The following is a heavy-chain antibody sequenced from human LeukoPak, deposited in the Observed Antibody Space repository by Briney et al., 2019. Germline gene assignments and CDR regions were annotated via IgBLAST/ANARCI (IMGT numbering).Heavy chain of an antibody. CDR2: IYYSGST. D-gene: IGHD2-2*01. J-gene: IGHJ5*02. CDR3: ARHYCSSTSCFYNWFDP. V-gene: IGHV4-59*08. CDR1: GGSISSYY. Sequence: PSETLSLTCTVSGGSISSYYWSWIRQPPGKGLEWIGYIYYSGSTNYNPSLKSQVTISVDTSKNQFSLKLSSVTAADTAVYYCARHYCSSTSCFYNWFDPWGQEPWSPSPQ.